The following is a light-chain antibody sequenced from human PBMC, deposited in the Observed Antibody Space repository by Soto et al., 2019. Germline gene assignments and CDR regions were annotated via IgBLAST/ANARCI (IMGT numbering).Light chain of an antibody. CDR2: AAS. CDR3: LQDYIYPPV. Sequence: AIQLSHSPYSLSASVGARVTITCRASQGIRNDLGWYQQITGKDPKLLIYAASSLQSGVPSRFSGSGSGTEFTLTISSLQPEEVATYYCLQDYIYPPVFGQGTKWIS. V-gene: IGKV1-6*01. CDR1: QGIRND. J-gene: IGKJ1*01.